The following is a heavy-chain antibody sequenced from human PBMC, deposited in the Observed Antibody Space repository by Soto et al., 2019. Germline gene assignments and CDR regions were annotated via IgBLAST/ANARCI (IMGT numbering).Heavy chain of an antibody. V-gene: IGHV1-46*01. CDR2: INPSGGST. CDR1: GYTFTSYY. Sequence: ASVKVSCKASGYTFTSYYMHWVRQDNGQGLEWMGIINPSGGSTSYAQKFQGRVPMTRDTSTSTVYMELSSLRSEDTAVYYCARAGAVGDYDYVWGSYRYGPNFDYWGQGTLVTVSS. J-gene: IGHJ4*02. D-gene: IGHD3-16*02. CDR3: ARAGAVGDYDYVWGSYRYGPNFDY.